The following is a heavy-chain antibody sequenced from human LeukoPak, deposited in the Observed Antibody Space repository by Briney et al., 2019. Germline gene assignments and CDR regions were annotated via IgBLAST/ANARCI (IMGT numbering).Heavy chain of an antibody. CDR1: GGSISSSGYY. J-gene: IGHJ4*02. V-gene: IGHV4-61*02. Sequence: SETLSLTCTVSGGSISSSGYYWGWIRQPAGKGLEWIGRIYTSGSTNYNPSLKSRVTMSVDTSKNQFSLKLSSVTAADTAVYYCARGYRKTYDIPYYFDYWGQGTLVTVSS. CDR2: IYTSGST. CDR3: ARGYRKTYDIPYYFDY. D-gene: IGHD3-9*01.